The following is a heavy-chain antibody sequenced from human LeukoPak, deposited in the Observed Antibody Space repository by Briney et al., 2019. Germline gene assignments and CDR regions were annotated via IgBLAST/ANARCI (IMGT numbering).Heavy chain of an antibody. Sequence: PSETLSLTCAVYGGSFSGYYWSWIRQPPGKGLEWIGEIIHSGSTNCNPSLKSRVTISIDTSKNQFSLKLSSVTAADTAVYYCASSLLTADAFDIWGQGTMVTVSS. D-gene: IGHD3-9*01. V-gene: IGHV4-34*12. CDR3: ASSLLTADAFDI. CDR1: GGSFSGYY. J-gene: IGHJ3*02. CDR2: IIHSGST.